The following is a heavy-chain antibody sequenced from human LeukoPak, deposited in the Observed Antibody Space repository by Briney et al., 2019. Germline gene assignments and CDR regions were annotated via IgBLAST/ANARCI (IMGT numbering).Heavy chain of an antibody. V-gene: IGHV3-9*01. D-gene: IGHD6-13*01. CDR2: LTWNGANI. CDR3: ARDIGSSWYYYYYGIDV. J-gene: IGHJ6*02. CDR1: GFTFHDYA. Sequence: GGSLRLSCAASGFTFHDYAMHWVRRAPGKGLEWVSGLTWNGANIAYADSVRGRFTVSRDNAKNSLYLQMNSLRAEDTALYYCARDIGSSWYYYYYGIDVWGHGTTVTVSS.